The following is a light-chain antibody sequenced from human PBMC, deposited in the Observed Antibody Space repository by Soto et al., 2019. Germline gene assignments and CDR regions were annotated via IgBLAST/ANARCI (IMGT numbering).Light chain of an antibody. CDR1: QSVTSN. CDR2: GAS. J-gene: IGKJ1*01. CDR3: QQSYSIPWT. Sequence: EIVMTQSPATLSVSPGERATLSCRASQSVTSNLAWYQQKPGRAPRLLIYGASTRATGIPARFSGSGSGTEFTLTISNLQSEDFATYYCQQSYSIPWTFGLGTKVEIK. V-gene: IGKV3-15*01.